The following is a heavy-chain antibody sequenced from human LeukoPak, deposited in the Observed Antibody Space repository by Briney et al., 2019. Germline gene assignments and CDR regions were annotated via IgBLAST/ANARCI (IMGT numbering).Heavy chain of an antibody. J-gene: IGHJ5*02. CDR2: IYTSGST. CDR1: GGSISSYY. V-gene: IGHV4-4*07. Sequence: SETLSLTCTVSGGSISSYYWSWIRQPAGKGLEWIGRIYTSGSTNYNPSLKSRVTMSVDTSKNQFSLRLSSVTAADTAVYYCARDSARRGIAVAASWAHWFDPWGQGTLVTVSS. CDR3: ARDSARRGIAVAASWAHWFDP. D-gene: IGHD6-19*01.